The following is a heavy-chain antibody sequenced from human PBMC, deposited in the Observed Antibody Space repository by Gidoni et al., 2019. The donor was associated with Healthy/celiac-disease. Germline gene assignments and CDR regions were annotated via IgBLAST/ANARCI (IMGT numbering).Heavy chain of an antibody. CDR3: ARSYIAVAGGFDY. J-gene: IGHJ4*02. D-gene: IGHD6-19*01. V-gene: IGHV4-59*01. Sequence: QVQLQESGPGLVQPSETLSLTCTVSGGSISSYYWSWIRQPPGKGLEWIGYIYYSGSTNYNSSLKSRVTISVDTSKNQFSLKLSSVTAADTAVYYCARSYIAVAGGFDYWGQGTLVTVSS. CDR1: GGSISSYY. CDR2: IYYSGST.